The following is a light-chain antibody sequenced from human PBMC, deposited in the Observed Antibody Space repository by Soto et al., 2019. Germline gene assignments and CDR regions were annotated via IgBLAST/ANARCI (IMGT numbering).Light chain of an antibody. Sequence: DIQIAQSPASVPSSLGDIVAITSQAGQHISTYLAWYQQKPGEAPKLLISAASSLGSGVPSRFSGSGSGTDFTLTISSLQPEDFATYYCQQANSFPFTFGGGTKVDIK. V-gene: IGKV1-12*01. CDR1: QHISTY. CDR2: AAS. J-gene: IGKJ4*01. CDR3: QQANSFPFT.